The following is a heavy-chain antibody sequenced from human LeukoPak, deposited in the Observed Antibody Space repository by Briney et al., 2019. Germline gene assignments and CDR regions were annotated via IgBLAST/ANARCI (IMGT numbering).Heavy chain of an antibody. CDR1: GFTFSSYA. J-gene: IGHJ4*02. CDR3: VEGGAPSYYDGSGDAYFGY. CDR2: ISASGGRT. Sequence: PGGSLRLSCAASGFTFSSYAMHWVRPAPGKGLEWVSVISASGGRTSYADSVKGRFTVSRDNSKNTLYLQMNSLRAEDTAVYFCVEGGAPSYYDGSGDAYFGYWGQGTLVTVSS. D-gene: IGHD3-22*01. V-gene: IGHV3-23*01.